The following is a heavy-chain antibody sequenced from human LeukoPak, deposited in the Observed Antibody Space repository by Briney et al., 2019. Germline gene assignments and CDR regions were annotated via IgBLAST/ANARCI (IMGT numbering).Heavy chain of an antibody. D-gene: IGHD6-13*01. CDR3: ARYIAAAGTYYYYYYMDV. Sequence: SQTLSLTCTVSGGSISSGGYYWSWIRQPPGKGLEWIGYIYHSGSTYYNPSLKSRVTISVDRSKNQFSLKLSSVTAADTAVYYCARYIAAAGTYYYYYYMDVWGKGTTVTVSS. V-gene: IGHV4-30-2*01. CDR2: IYHSGST. CDR1: GGSISSGGYY. J-gene: IGHJ6*03.